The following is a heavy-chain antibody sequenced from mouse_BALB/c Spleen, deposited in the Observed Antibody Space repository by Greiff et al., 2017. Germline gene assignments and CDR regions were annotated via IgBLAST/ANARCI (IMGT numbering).Heavy chain of an antibody. J-gene: IGHJ4*01. V-gene: IGHV1-9*01. CDR1: GYTFSSYW. CDR2: ILPGSGST. Sequence: QVQLQQSGAELMKPGASVKISCKATGYTFSSYWIEWVKQRPGRGLEWIGEILPGSGSTNYNEKFKGKATFTADTSSNTAYMQLSSLTSEDSAVYYCARRPYGAYAMDYWGQGTSVTVSS. D-gene: IGHD1-1*02. CDR3: ARRPYGAYAMDY.